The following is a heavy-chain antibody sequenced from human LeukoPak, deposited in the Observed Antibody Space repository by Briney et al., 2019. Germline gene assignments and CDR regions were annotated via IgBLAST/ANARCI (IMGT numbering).Heavy chain of an antibody. V-gene: IGHV3-23*01. D-gene: IGHD3-10*02. J-gene: IGHJ6*04. CDR1: GFTFSSYS. CDR2: ISWNSGSI. CDR3: AELGITMIGGV. Sequence: GGSLRLSCAASGFTFSSYSMNWVRQAPGKGLEWVSGISWNSGSIGYADSVKGRFTISRDNSKNTLYLQMNSLRAEDTAVYYCAELGITMIGGVWGKGTTVTISS.